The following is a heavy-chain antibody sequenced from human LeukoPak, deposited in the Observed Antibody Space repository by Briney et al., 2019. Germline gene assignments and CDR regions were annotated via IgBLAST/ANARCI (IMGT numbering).Heavy chain of an antibody. CDR3: ARLSYCGGDCYPYYYYGMDV. J-gene: IGHJ6*02. Sequence: PSETLSLTCTVSGGSISSYYWSWIQQPPGKGLEWIGYIYYSGSTNYNPSLKSRVTISVDTSKNQFSLKLSSVTAADTAVYYCARLSYCGGDCYPYYYYGMDVWGQGTTVTVSS. D-gene: IGHD2-21*02. CDR1: GGSISSYY. V-gene: IGHV4-59*08. CDR2: IYYSGST.